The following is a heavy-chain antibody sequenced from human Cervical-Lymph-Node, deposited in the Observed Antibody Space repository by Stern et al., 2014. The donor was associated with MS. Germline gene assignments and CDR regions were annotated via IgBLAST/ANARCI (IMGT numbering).Heavy chain of an antibody. CDR2: IIPIFDTP. V-gene: IGHV1-69*06. CDR1: GGTFTSFS. D-gene: IGHD4-17*01. J-gene: IGHJ3*01. Sequence: QLVQYGAEVKKPGSSVNVSCKASGGTFTSFSINWVRQVPGQSLEWMGGIIPIFDTPNLAQKFQGRVTITADSSTSTVYMALNSLRSDDTAVYYCVLPSKVTTAAFDVWGRGTMVTVSS. CDR3: VLPSKVTTAAFDV.